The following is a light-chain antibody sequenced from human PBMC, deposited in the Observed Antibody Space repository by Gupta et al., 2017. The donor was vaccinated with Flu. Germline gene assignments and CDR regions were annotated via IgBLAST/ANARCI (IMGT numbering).Light chain of an antibody. J-gene: IGLJ3*02. CDR3: SSYTSSSTRV. CDR2: EVT. Sequence: HSALTQPASVSGSPGPSITISCTGTSSDVGGYNYVSWYQQHPGKAPKLILYEVTYRPSGVSNRFSGSKSDNTASLTISGLQAEDEADYYCSSYTSSSTRVFGGGTKLTVL. V-gene: IGLV2-14*01. CDR1: SSDVGGYNY.